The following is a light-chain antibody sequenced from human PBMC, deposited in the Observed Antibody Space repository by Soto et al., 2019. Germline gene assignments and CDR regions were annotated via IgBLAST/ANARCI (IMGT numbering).Light chain of an antibody. Sequence: QYVLTQPPSVCGAPGQRVTISCTGSSSNIGAHYDVHWYQQLPGTAPRLLIFDNTNRPSGVPDRFSASKSDTSASLAISGLQAEDEADYYCQSYDISLRGFVFGTGTKLTVL. CDR2: DNT. V-gene: IGLV1-40*01. J-gene: IGLJ1*01. CDR3: QSYDISLRGFV. CDR1: SSNIGAHYD.